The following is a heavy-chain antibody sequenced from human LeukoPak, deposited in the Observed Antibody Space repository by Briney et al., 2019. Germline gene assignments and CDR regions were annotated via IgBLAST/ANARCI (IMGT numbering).Heavy chain of an antibody. D-gene: IGHD3-22*01. V-gene: IGHV1-46*01. CDR3: ARIIYYDSSGPWGFGY. Sequence: ASVKVSCKASGYTFTSYYMHWVRQAPGQGLEWMGIINPSGGSTSYAQKFQGRVTMTRDTSTSTVYMELSSLRSEDTAVYYCARIIYYDSSGPWGFGYWGQGTLVTVSS. J-gene: IGHJ4*02. CDR2: INPSGGST. CDR1: GYTFTSYY.